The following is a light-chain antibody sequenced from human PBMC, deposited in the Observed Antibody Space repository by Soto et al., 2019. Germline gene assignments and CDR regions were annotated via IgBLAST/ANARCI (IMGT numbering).Light chain of an antibody. V-gene: IGKV3-20*01. J-gene: IGKJ1*01. CDR1: QSVSSNY. Sequence: EIVLTQSPGTLSLSPGERATLSCRARQSVSSNYLAWFQKKPGQVPRLLIYAASSRSTGIQDQCKCIWSRTDFTLNMSRLGPVYCAVYYSQQYRTSTGTFGQGAKVDIK. CDR3: QQYRTSTGT. CDR2: AAS.